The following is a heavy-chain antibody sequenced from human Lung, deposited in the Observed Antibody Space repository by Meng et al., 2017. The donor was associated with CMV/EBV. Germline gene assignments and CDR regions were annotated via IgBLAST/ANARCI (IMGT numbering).Heavy chain of an antibody. CDR3: ARAEADTGNFDY. D-gene: IGHD6-19*01. CDR2: IYTSGTT. J-gene: IGHJ4*02. CDR1: GGSIRSYY. Sequence: QVRLQVAAPGLVKPSWPLSPPFTVPGGSIRSYYWSWIRQSAGKGLEWIGRIYTSGTTIYNPSLKSRLTLSLDTSKNQFSLKLNSVTAADTAVYYCARAEADTGNFDYWGQGTLVTVSS. V-gene: IGHV4-4*07.